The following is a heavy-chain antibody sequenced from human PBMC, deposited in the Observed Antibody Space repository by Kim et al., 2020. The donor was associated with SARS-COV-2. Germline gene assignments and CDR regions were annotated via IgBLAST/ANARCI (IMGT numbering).Heavy chain of an antibody. D-gene: IGHD5-12*01. V-gene: IGHV1-18*01. CDR3: AREFRGYDHGYDY. Sequence: NYAKNLQGRVTVTTDTSTSTAYMERRGLTSDDTAVYYCAREFRGYDHGYDYWGQGTLVTVSA. J-gene: IGHJ4*02.